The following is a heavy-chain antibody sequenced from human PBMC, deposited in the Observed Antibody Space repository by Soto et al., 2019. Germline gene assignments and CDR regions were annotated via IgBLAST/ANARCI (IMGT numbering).Heavy chain of an antibody. CDR1: GCPIIRSGFS. CDR2: ISTSGTT. Sequence: WETLSLTGTVPGCPIIRSGFSWAWIRQPPGKGLEWIGSISTSGTTYHCPSLWSRVTISVDTSNNQFSLELNFMTAVDTAVYYCARFLWCHSNWLDPWGQGTLVT. D-gene: IGHD3-10*01. V-gene: IGHV4-39*01. CDR3: ARFLWCHSNWLDP. J-gene: IGHJ5*02.